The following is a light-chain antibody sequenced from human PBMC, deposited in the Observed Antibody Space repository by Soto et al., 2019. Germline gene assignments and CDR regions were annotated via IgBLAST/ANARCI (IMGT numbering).Light chain of an antibody. CDR1: QGISNF. V-gene: IGKV1-27*01. Sequence: DIQMTQSPSSLSASVGDRVTITCRASQGISNFLAWYQQKPGKVPKLLIYDASTLKSGVPSRFSGSGSGTDFTRTISSLQPEDVATYYCQKYNSSPRAFGQGTKVEIK. CDR2: DAS. J-gene: IGKJ1*01. CDR3: QKYNSSPRA.